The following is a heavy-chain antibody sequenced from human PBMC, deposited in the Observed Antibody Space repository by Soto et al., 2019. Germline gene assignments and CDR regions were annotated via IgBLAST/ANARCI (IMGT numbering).Heavy chain of an antibody. V-gene: IGHV1-69*13. CDR1: GGAFSTDA. Sequence: SVKVSCKASGGAFSTDAISWVRQAPGEGLEWMGGLIPIRSTAHYAQKFQGRVTITADESTNTAYMDLSSLRSDDTAVYYCARASGYVSGWYHDYWGQGTRVTVSS. D-gene: IGHD6-19*01. J-gene: IGHJ4*02. CDR3: ARASGYVSGWYHDY. CDR2: LIPIRSTA.